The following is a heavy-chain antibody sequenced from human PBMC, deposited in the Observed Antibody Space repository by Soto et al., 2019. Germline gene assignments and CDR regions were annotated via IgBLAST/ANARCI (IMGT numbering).Heavy chain of an antibody. Sequence: QVQLVQSGAEVKKPGSSVKVSCKASGGTFSSYAISWVRQAPGQGLEWMGGIIPIFGTANYAQKFQGRVTITADESTSTAYMELSSLRSEDTAVYYCATEGVRYCSSTSCWGWFDPWGQGTLVTVSS. D-gene: IGHD2-2*01. V-gene: IGHV1-69*01. J-gene: IGHJ5*02. CDR2: IIPIFGTA. CDR3: ATEGVRYCSSTSCWGWFDP. CDR1: GGTFSSYA.